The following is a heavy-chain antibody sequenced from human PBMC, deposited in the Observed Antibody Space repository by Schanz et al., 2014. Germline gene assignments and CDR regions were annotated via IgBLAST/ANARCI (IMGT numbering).Heavy chain of an antibody. V-gene: IGHV3-23*01. J-gene: IGHJ4*02. Sequence: EVHLLDSGGGLVQPGGSLRLSCAASGFTFSSYAMSWVRQAPGKGLEWVSVISASGGDTYYADSVKGRFTISRDNSKNTLFLQMNSLRAEDTAVYYCARPPHDSSGYYPFDYWGQGTLVTVSS. CDR3: ARPPHDSSGYYPFDY. CDR1: GFTFSSYA. D-gene: IGHD3-22*01. CDR2: ISASGGDT.